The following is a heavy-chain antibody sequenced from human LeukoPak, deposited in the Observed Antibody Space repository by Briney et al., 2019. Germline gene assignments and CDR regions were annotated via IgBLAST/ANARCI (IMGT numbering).Heavy chain of an antibody. CDR1: GFTFDDYA. J-gene: IGHJ4*02. CDR3: AKDNRRHYTSGPNPDSLH. CDR2: ISWNSGSI. V-gene: IGHV3-9*01. Sequence: GGSLRLSCAASGFTFDDYAIHWVRQAPGKGLEWVSGISWNSGSIGYADSVKGRFTISRDNAKNSLYLQMNSLRVEDTALYYCAKDNRRHYTSGPNPDSLHWGQGALVTVSS. D-gene: IGHD6-19*01.